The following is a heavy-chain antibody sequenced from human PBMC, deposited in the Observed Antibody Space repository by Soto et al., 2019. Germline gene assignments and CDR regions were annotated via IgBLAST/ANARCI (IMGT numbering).Heavy chain of an antibody. CDR1: GFTFSSHA. CDR3: ARTYNWNYDAFDI. D-gene: IGHD1-7*01. J-gene: IGHJ3*02. V-gene: IGHV3-30-3*01. Sequence: QVQLVESGGGVVQPGRSLRLSCAASGFTFSSHAMHWVRQAPGKGLEWVAVISYDGSIKYYADSVRCRFTISRDNSKNTLYLQMNSLRTEDTAVYYCARTYNWNYDAFDIWGQGTMVTVSS. CDR2: ISYDGSIK.